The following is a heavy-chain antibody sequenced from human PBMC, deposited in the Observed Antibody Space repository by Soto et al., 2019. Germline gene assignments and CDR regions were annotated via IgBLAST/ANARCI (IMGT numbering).Heavy chain of an antibody. D-gene: IGHD6-6*01. Sequence: GGLNSHCYTASEGNGVGNYMSWVRQAPGKGLEWVSVIYSGGSTYYADSVKGRFTISRDNSKNTLYLQMNSLRAEDTAVYYCARDRSSSTQYWGQGTLVTGFS. V-gene: IGHV3-53*01. CDR2: IYSGGST. J-gene: IGHJ4*02. CDR1: EGNGVGNY. CDR3: ARDRSSSTQY.